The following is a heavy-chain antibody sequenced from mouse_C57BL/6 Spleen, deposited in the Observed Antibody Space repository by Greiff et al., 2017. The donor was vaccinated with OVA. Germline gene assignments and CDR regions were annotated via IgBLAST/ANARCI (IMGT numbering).Heavy chain of an antibody. CDR1: GFNIKNTY. CDR2: IDPANGNT. Sequence: VQLQQSVAELVRPGASVKLSCTASGFNIKNTYMHWVKQRPEQGLEWIGRIDPANGNTKYAPKIQGKATITADTSSTTAYLQLSSLTSEDTAIYYCARIYYGNHYAMDYWGQGTSVTVSS. J-gene: IGHJ4*01. CDR3: ARIYYGNHYAMDY. D-gene: IGHD2-1*01. V-gene: IGHV14-3*01.